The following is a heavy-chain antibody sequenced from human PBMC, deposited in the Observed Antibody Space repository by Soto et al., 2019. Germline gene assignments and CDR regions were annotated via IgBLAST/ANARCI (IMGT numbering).Heavy chain of an antibody. Sequence: QVQLVQSGAEVKKPGSSVKVSCKASGGTFSSYAISWVRQAPGQGLEWMGGFIPMFNRPHSARKFQGRVTITADESTNTAYTDLSSLRSEDTAVYYCARGQFHHVSNYYYALDVWGQGTTGTVSS. CDR1: GGTFSSYA. CDR3: ARGQFHHVSNYYYALDV. CDR2: FIPMFNRP. J-gene: IGHJ6*02. V-gene: IGHV1-69*01.